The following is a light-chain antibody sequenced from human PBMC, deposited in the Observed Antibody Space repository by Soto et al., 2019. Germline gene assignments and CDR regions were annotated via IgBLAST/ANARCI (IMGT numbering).Light chain of an antibody. V-gene: IGLV1-40*01. Sequence: QSVLTQPPSLSGAPGQRVTISCTGTNSDIGAGYDVNWYQQPPGTAPKLLIYGNTNRPSGVPDRFSGSKSDTSASLAITGLQAEDEADYYCQSYDSSLRGLVFGGGTKLTVL. CDR2: GNT. CDR3: QSYDSSLRGLV. J-gene: IGLJ3*02. CDR1: NSDIGAGYD.